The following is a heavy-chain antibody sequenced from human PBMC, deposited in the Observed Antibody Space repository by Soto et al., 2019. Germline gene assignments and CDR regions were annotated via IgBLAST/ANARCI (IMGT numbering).Heavy chain of an antibody. V-gene: IGHV3-7*05. J-gene: IGHJ4*02. CDR1: GFTFSSYW. CDR2: IKQDGSEK. CDR3: AREYPRVFYYYDSSGYDY. D-gene: IGHD3-22*01. Sequence: GGSLRLSCAASGFTFSSYWMSWVRQAPGKGLEWVANIKQDGSEKYYVDSVKGRFTISRDNAKNSLYLQMNSLRAEDTAVYYCAREYPRVFYYYDSSGYDYWGQAPLVTVSS.